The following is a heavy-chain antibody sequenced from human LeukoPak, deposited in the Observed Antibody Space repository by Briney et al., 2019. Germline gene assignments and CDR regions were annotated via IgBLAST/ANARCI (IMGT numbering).Heavy chain of an antibody. CDR2: IYPGDSDT. Sequence: KISCKGSGYSFTSYWIGWVRQMPGKGLEWMGIIYPGDSDTRYSPSFQGQVTISADKSISTAYLQWSSLKASDTAMYYCARQGRDIVVVVAATAYDYWGQGTLVTVSS. D-gene: IGHD2-15*01. CDR3: ARQGRDIVVVVAATAYDY. V-gene: IGHV5-51*01. CDR1: GYSFTSYW. J-gene: IGHJ4*02.